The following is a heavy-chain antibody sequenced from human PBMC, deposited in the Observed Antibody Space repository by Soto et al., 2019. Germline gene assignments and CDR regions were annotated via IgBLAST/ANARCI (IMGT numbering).Heavy chain of an antibody. V-gene: IGHV3-23*01. CDR3: ARKILGSTTRPNYWYFDL. CDR1: GFTFINYA. D-gene: IGHD7-27*01. CDR2: ISGGGDAV. J-gene: IGHJ2*01. Sequence: GGSLRLSCAGSGFTFINYAMNWVRQAPGKGLEWVSSISGGGDAVFFPDSVRGRFTISRDNSKNTVTLQMNSLGVDDTAVYYCARKILGSTTRPNYWYFDLWGRGTLVTVSS.